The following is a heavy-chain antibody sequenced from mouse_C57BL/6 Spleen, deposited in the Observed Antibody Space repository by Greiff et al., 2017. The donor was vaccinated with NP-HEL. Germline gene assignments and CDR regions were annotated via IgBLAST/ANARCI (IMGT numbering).Heavy chain of an antibody. V-gene: IGHV1-62-2*01. J-gene: IGHJ2*01. CDR1: GYTFTEYT. Sequence: VQLQQSGAELVKPGASVKLSCKASGYTFTEYTIHWVKQRSGQGLEWIGWFYPGSGSIKYNEKFKDKATLTADKYSSTVNRELSRLTSEDSAVYDWSRHGDWDALYYFDYWSQGTTLTVSS. D-gene: IGHD4-1*01. CDR2: FYPGSGSI. CDR3: SRHGDWDALYYFDY.